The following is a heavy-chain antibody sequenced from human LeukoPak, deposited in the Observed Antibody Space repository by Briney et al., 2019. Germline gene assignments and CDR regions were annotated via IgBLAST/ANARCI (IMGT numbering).Heavy chain of an antibody. CDR3: AKDPWGAGGYFDY. J-gene: IGHJ4*02. CDR1: GFTFSRNA. Sequence: GGSLRLSCAASGFTFSRNAMIWVRQAPGKGLEWVSAISGSGSDTYYADSVKGRFTISRDNSKNTVYLRMNSLRAEDTAIYYCAKDPWGAGGYFDYWGQGTLVTVSS. V-gene: IGHV3-23*01. D-gene: IGHD7-27*01. CDR2: ISGSGSDT.